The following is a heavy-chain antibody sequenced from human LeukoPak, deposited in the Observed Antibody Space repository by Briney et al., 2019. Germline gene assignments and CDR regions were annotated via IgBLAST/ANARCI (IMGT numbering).Heavy chain of an antibody. D-gene: IGHD2-2*01. J-gene: IGHJ5*02. CDR1: GGSISSSSYY. V-gene: IGHV4-39*01. CDR2: IYYSGST. CDR3: ARQSVGVVVPAAIRIAVASTFDP. Sequence: PSETLSLTCTVSGGSISSSSYYWGWIRQPPGRGLEWIGSIYYSGSTYYNPSLKSRVTISVDTSKNQFSLKLSSVTAADTAVYYCARQSVGVVVPAAIRIAVASTFDPWGQGTLVTVSS.